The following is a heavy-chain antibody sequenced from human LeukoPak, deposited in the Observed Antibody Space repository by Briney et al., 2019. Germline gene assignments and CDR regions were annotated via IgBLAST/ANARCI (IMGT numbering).Heavy chain of an antibody. CDR2: INWDGGAT. J-gene: IGHJ4*02. CDR1: GITFDDYG. V-gene: IGHV3-20*04. Sequence: PGGSRSLSCVDSGITFDDYGLSWVRQAPGKGLEWVSGINWDGGATGYADSVKGRFTISRDNAKNSLFLEMNSLRAEDTALYFCARDLSSSSYSLVYWGQRSFVTVSS. D-gene: IGHD6-13*01. CDR3: ARDLSSSSYSLVY.